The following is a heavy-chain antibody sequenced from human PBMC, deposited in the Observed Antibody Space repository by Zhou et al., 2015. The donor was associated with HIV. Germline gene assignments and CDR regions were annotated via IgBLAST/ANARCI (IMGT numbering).Heavy chain of an antibody. D-gene: IGHD2-8*02. CDR1: GGTFSSYA. J-gene: IGHJ4*02. CDR2: IIPIFGTA. V-gene: IGHV1-69*01. Sequence: QVQLVQSGAEVKKPGSSVKVSCKASGGTFSSYAISWVRQAPGQGLEWMGGIIPIFGTANYAQKFQGRVTITADESTSTAYMELSSLRSEDTAVYYCASGPGTGGVCPSCVRFDYWGQGTLVTVSS. CDR3: ASGPGTGGVCPSCVRFDY.